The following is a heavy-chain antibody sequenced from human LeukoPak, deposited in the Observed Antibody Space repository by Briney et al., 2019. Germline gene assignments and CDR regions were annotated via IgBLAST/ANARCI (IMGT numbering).Heavy chain of an antibody. CDR3: AKDTFGSTTVTGSFDY. CDR1: GFTFSSYA. CDR2: IRYDGSHT. D-gene: IGHD4-17*01. Sequence: PGGSLRLSCAASGFTFSSYAMHWVRQDPGKGLEWVAFIRYDGSHTDYAVSVKGRLAISRDNSKNTLYLQMNSRRPEDTAVYYCAKDTFGSTTVTGSFDYWGQGILVTVSS. J-gene: IGHJ4*02. V-gene: IGHV3-30*02.